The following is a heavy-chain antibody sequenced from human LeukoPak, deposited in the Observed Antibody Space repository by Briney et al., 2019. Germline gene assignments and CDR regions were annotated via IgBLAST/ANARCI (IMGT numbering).Heavy chain of an antibody. J-gene: IGHJ4*02. CDR3: ARDGSPEYSSSWLFDY. CDR2: ISSSSSYI. CDR1: GFTFSSYS. Sequence: GGSLRLSCAASGFTFSSYSMSWVRQAPGKGLEWVSSISSSSSYIYYADSVKGRFTISRDNAKNSLYLQMNSLRAEDTAVYYCARDGSPEYSSSWLFDYWGQGTLVTVSS. V-gene: IGHV3-21*01. D-gene: IGHD6-13*01.